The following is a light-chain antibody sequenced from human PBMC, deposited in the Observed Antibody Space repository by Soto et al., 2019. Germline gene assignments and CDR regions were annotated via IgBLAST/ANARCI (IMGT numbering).Light chain of an antibody. CDR2: AAS. Sequence: DIQMTQSPSSLSASVGDRITITCRASQNIDNSLNWYQQKPGEAPNLVIYAASSLQSGVPSRFSGRGSGTDVTLTISSLQPEDFGNYFCQQTYSTRWTFGQGTKVQIK. CDR3: QQTYSTRWT. J-gene: IGKJ1*01. V-gene: IGKV1-39*01. CDR1: QNIDNS.